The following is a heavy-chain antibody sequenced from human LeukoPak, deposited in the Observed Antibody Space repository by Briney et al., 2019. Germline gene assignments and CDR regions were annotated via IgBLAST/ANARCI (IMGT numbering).Heavy chain of an antibody. CDR2: IYHSGST. D-gene: IGHD5-12*01. CDR1: GGSISSGGYS. V-gene: IGHV4-30-2*01. CDR3: ARAVEGIVATISYFDY. Sequence: SQTLSLTCAVSGGSISSGGYSWSWIRQPPGKGLEWIGYIYHSGSTCYNPSLKSRVTISVDRSKNQFSLKLSSVTAADTAVYYCARAVEGIVATISYFDYWGQGTLVTVSS. J-gene: IGHJ4*02.